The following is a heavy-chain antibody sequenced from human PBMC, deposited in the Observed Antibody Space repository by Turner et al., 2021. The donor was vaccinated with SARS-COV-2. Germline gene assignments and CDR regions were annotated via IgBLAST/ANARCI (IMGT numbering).Heavy chain of an antibody. J-gene: IGHJ2*01. D-gene: IGHD2-21*02. CDR2: IIPLPGIA. Sequence: QVQLVQSGAEVRKPGSSVKVSCRASGGTFSSFIINWVRQAPGQGLEWMGGIIPLPGIANYAQKFQGRVTVTADTSTSTVYMELSSLRSEDTAVYYCARSTSCGGDCYYFDLWGRGTLVTVSS. V-gene: IGHV1-69*02. CDR3: ARSTSCGGDCYYFDL. CDR1: GGTFSSFI.